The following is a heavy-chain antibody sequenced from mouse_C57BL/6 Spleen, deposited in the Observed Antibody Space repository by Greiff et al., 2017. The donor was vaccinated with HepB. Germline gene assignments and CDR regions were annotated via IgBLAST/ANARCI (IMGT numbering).Heavy chain of an antibody. CDR1: GYTFTDYN. J-gene: IGHJ2*01. Sequence: EVQLQQSGPELVKPGASVKIPCKASGYTFTDYNMDWVKQSHGKSLEWIGDINPNNGGTIYNQKFKGKATLTVDKSSSTAYMELRSLTSEDTAVYYCARSRGEVYYDYDVGFDYWGQGTTLTVSS. D-gene: IGHD2-4*01. V-gene: IGHV1-18*01. CDR2: INPNNGGT. CDR3: ARSRGEVYYDYDVGFDY.